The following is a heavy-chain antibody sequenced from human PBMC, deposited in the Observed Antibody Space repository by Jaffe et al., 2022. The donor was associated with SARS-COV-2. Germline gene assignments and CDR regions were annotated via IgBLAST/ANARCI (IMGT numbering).Heavy chain of an antibody. D-gene: IGHD2-21*01. CDR2: IFYSAST. CDR3: AKHGKKGDYPTYNWFDA. CDR1: GDSISSNPYY. J-gene: IGHJ5*02. V-gene: IGHV4-39*01. Sequence: QLQLQESGPGLVKPSETLSLTCSVSGDSISSNPYYWGWIRQPPGKGLEWIASIFYSASTYYNPSLKSRLTISIDTSKNQFSLKLTSVTAADTAVYYCAKHGKKGDYPTYNWFDAWGQGTLVTVSS.